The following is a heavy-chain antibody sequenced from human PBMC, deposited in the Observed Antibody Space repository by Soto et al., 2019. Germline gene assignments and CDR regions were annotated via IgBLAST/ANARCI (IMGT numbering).Heavy chain of an antibody. J-gene: IGHJ5*02. V-gene: IGHV4-39*02. CDR2: VYFDGST. D-gene: IGHD2-2*01. CDR1: GGSISGTTYY. Sequence: LSLTCIVSGGSISGTTYYWAWIRQPPGKGLEWIGSVYFDGSTYYNPSLKSRVTISVDTSMNHFSLRLTSVTAADTALYYCARGGISRIYQLPPFDPWGQGTLVTVSS. CDR3: ARGGISRIYQLPPFDP.